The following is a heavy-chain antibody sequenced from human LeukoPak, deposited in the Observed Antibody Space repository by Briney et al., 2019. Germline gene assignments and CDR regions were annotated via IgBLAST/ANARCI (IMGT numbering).Heavy chain of an antibody. Sequence: GGSLRLSCAASGFTFSSYSMNWVRQAPGKGLEWVSSISSSSSYIYYADSVKGRFTISRDNSKNTLYLQMNSLRAEDTAVYYCAKQSRYCSSTSCYDYYYYYMDVWGKGTTVTVSS. CDR3: AKQSRYCSSTSCYDYYYYYMDV. CDR2: ISSSSSYI. CDR1: GFTFSSYS. D-gene: IGHD2-2*01. J-gene: IGHJ6*03. V-gene: IGHV3-21*01.